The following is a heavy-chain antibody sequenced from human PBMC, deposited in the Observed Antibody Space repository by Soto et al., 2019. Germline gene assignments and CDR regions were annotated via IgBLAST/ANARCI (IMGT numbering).Heavy chain of an antibody. D-gene: IGHD6-13*01. CDR2: ISGSGGST. V-gene: IGHV3-23*01. Sequence: EVQLLESGGGLVQPGGSLRLPCAASGFTFSSYAMSWVRQAPGKGLEWVSAISGSGGSTYYADSVKGRFTISRDNSKNTLYLQMNSLRAEDTAVYYCAKDRSSSWYARWFDPWGQGTLVTVSS. CDR3: AKDRSSSWYARWFDP. J-gene: IGHJ5*02. CDR1: GFTFSSYA.